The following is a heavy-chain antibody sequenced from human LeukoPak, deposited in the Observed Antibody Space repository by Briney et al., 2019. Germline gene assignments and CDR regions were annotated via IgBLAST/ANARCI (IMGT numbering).Heavy chain of an antibody. Sequence: SETLSLTCTVSGGSIRSSCYYWGWIRQPPGKGLEWIGYIYYSGNTYYNPSLESRITISVDTPKNQFSLKLSSVTAADTAVYYCARDTMVRGVLRGGMDVWGQGTTVTVSS. CDR3: ARDTMVRGVLRGGMDV. D-gene: IGHD3-10*01. CDR2: IYYSGNT. J-gene: IGHJ6*02. CDR1: GGSIRSSCYY. V-gene: IGHV4-30-4*08.